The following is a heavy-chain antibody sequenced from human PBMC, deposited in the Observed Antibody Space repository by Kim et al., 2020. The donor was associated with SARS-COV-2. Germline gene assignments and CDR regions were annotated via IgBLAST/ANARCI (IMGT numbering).Heavy chain of an antibody. CDR2: IYPGDSDT. CDR1: GYSFASYW. J-gene: IGHJ4*02. D-gene: IGHD5-12*01. V-gene: IGHV5-51*01. Sequence: GESLKISCKGYGYSFASYWIGWVRQMPGKGLEWMGVIYPGDSDTRYSPSFQGHVTISVDKSIGTAYLQWGRLKASDSAMYYCARQRVSLNIVSTSGFDLWGQGTRVTVSS. CDR3: ARQRVSLNIVSTSGFDL.